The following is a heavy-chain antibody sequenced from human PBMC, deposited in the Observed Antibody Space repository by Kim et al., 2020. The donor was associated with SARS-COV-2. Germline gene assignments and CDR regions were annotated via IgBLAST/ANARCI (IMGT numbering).Heavy chain of an antibody. CDR2: INHSGST. V-gene: IGHV4-34*01. Sequence: SETLSLTCAVYGGSFSGYYWSWIRQPPGKGLEWIGEINHSGSTNYNPSLKSRVTISVDTSKNQFSLKLSSVTAADTAVYYCARKPLIRLLWPGKGHFDYWGQGTLVTVSS. D-gene: IGHD5-12*01. J-gene: IGHJ4*02. CDR3: ARKPLIRLLWPGKGHFDY. CDR1: GGSFSGYY.